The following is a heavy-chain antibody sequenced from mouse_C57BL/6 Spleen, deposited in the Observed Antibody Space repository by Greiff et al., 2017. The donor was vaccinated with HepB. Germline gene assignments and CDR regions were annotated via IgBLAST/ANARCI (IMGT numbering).Heavy chain of an antibody. J-gene: IGHJ1*03. CDR2: IRSKSSNYAT. V-gene: IGHV10-3*01. CDR1: GFTFNTYA. D-gene: IGHD1-1*01. CDR3: VREDYYGRDWYFDV. Sequence: EVQRVESGGGLVQPKGSLKLSCAASGFTFNTYAMHWVRQAPGKGLEWVARIRSKSSNYATYYADSVKDRFTISRDDSQSMLYLQMNNLKTEDTAMYYCVREDYYGRDWYFDVWGTGTTVTVSS.